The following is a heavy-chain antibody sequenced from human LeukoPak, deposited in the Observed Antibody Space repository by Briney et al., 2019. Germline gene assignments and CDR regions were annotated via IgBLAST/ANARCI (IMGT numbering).Heavy chain of an antibody. CDR1: GYTFTSYG. D-gene: IGHD3-10*01. Sequence: GASVKVSCKASGYTFTSYGISWVRQATGQGLEWMGWMNPNSGNTGYAQKFQGRVTMTRNTSISTAYMELSSLRSEDTAVYYCARVDNPYYYGSGSYYHFDYWGQGTLVTVSS. J-gene: IGHJ4*02. V-gene: IGHV1-8*02. CDR3: ARVDNPYYYGSGSYYHFDY. CDR2: MNPNSGNT.